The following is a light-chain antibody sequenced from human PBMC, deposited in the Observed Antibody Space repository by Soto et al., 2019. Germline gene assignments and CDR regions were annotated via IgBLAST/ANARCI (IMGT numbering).Light chain of an antibody. CDR2: RNN. CDR1: SSNIGANY. J-gene: IGLJ2*01. CDR3: AAWDDSLSGVL. Sequence: QSVLTQPPSASGTPGQRVTISCSGSSSNIGANYVYWYQQLPGTTPKLLISRNNQRPSGVPDRFSGSKSGTSASLAISGLRSEDEADYYGAAWDDSLSGVLFGGGTKLTVL. V-gene: IGLV1-47*01.